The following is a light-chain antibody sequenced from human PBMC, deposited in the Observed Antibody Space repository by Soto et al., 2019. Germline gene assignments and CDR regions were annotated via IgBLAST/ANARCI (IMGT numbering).Light chain of an antibody. CDR3: QQYNNWSAYT. Sequence: EIVMTQSPATLSVSPGERATLSCRASQSVSSNLAWYQQKPGQAPRLLIYGASTRATGIPAKFSGSGSGTEITLTISNLPSEDFAVYNCQQYNNWSAYTFGQGTKLVIK. CDR1: QSVSSN. CDR2: GAS. V-gene: IGKV3-15*01. J-gene: IGKJ2*01.